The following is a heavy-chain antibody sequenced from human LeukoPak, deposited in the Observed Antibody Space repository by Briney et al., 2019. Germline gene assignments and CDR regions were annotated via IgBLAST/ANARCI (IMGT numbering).Heavy chain of an antibody. CDR3: ASAASYSSSGGDWFDP. D-gene: IGHD6-6*01. CDR2: IYPGDSDT. V-gene: IGHV5-51*01. Sequence: GESLKISCKGSGYSFTSYWIGWVRQMPGKGLEWMGIIYPGDSDTRYSPSFQGQVTISADKSISTAYLQWSSLKASDTAMYYCASAASYSSSGGDWFDPWGQGTLVTVSS. J-gene: IGHJ5*02. CDR1: GYSFTSYW.